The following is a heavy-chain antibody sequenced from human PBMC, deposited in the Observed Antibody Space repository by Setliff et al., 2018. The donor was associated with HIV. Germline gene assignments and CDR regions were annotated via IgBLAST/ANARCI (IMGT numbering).Heavy chain of an antibody. Sequence: SETLSLTCAVSGYSIRDNFFWGWVRQPPGKGLEWIGSIFYTGTTYYNPSLKSRVTLSLDTSKNQFSLELTSVTAADTAVYYCARHDCGGDCSINWFDPWGQGTLGTVS. CDR2: IFYTGTT. V-gene: IGHV4-38-2*01. D-gene: IGHD2-21*02. J-gene: IGHJ5*02. CDR1: GYSIRDNFF. CDR3: ARHDCGGDCSINWFDP.